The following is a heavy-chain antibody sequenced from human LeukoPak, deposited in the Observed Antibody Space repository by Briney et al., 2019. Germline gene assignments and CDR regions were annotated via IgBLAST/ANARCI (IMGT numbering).Heavy chain of an antibody. Sequence: GGSLRLSCAASGFSFSNYWMTWVRQASGKGLEWVANIKQDGSQKYYVDSVRGRFTISRDNAKNSLYLQMDSLRVEDTAVYYCASDPPWADDTFDIWGQGTMVTVSS. CDR3: ASDPPWADDTFDI. CDR1: GFSFSNYW. D-gene: IGHD7-27*01. CDR2: IKQDGSQK. J-gene: IGHJ3*02. V-gene: IGHV3-7*01.